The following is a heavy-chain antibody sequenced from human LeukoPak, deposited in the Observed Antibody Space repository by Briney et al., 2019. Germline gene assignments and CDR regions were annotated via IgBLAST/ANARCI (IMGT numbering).Heavy chain of an antibody. CDR1: GFTFSSYW. CDR2: IDNDGGST. D-gene: IGHD3-9*01. Sequence: GGSLRLSCAASGFTFSSYWMHWVRQAPGKGLVWVSRIDNDGGSTTYADSVKGRFTISRDNAKNTLYLQMNSVRAEDTAVYYCARSWFPYYFDYWGQGTLVTVSS. J-gene: IGHJ4*02. V-gene: IGHV3-74*01. CDR3: ARSWFPYYFDY.